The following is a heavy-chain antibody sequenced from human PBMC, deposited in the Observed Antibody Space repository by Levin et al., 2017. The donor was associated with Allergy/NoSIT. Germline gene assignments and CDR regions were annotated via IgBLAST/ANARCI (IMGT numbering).Heavy chain of an antibody. D-gene: IGHD3-10*01. CDR1: GGSISSGGYY. V-gene: IGHV4-31*03. CDR3: ASVPVVRGVITNFDY. CDR2: IYYSGST. Sequence: SETLSLTCTVSGGSISSGGYYWSWIRQHPGKGLEWIGYIYYSGSTYYNPSLKSRVTISVDTSKNQFSLKLSSVTAADTAVYYCASVPVVRGVITNFDYWGQGTLVTVSS. J-gene: IGHJ4*02.